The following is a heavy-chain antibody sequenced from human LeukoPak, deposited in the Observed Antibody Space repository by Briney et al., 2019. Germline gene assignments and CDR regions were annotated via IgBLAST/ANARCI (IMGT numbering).Heavy chain of an antibody. V-gene: IGHV4-34*01. D-gene: IGHD5-18*01. CDR2: INHSGNT. CDR1: GGSFSGYY. Sequence: PSETLSLTCAVYGGSFSGYYWSWIRQPPGKGLEWIGEINHSGNTYYNPSLKSRVTISVDTSKNQFSLKLSSVTAADTAVYYCARVGWKSGIQLWLKFDPWGQGTLVTVSS. J-gene: IGHJ5*02. CDR3: ARVGWKSGIQLWLKFDP.